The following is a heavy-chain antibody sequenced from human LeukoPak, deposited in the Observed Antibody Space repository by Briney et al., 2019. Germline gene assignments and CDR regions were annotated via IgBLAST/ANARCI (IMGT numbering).Heavy chain of an antibody. D-gene: IGHD2-2*01. J-gene: IGHJ5*02. CDR2: IIPIFGTA. CDR3: ARENCSSTSCWFDP. V-gene: IGHV1-69*06. Sequence: SVMVSCKAPGGTFSSYAISWVRQAPGQGLEWMGGIIPIFGTANYAQKFQGRVTITADKSTSTAYMELSSLRSEDTAVYYCARENCSSTSCWFDPWGQGTLVTVSS. CDR1: GGTFSSYA.